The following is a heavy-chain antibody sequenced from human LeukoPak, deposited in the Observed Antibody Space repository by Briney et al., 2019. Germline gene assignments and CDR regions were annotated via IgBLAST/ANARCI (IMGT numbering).Heavy chain of an antibody. J-gene: IGHJ4*02. D-gene: IGHD5-18*01. Sequence: GGSLRLSCAASGFTFDDYGMSWVRQAPGKGLEWVSYISSSSSTIYYADSVKGRFTISRDNAKNSLYLQMNSLRAEDTAVYYCARFSILGRYSYGDRYYFDYWGQGTLVTVSS. CDR1: GFTFDDYG. CDR3: ARFSILGRYSYGDRYYFDY. CDR2: ISSSSSTI. V-gene: IGHV3-48*04.